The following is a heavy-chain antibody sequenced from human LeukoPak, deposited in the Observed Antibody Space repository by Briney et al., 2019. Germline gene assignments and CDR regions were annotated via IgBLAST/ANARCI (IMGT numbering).Heavy chain of an antibody. CDR1: GGSLSSSSYY. D-gene: IGHD4-23*01. CDR2: IYYSGST. CDR3: ATLTGGDDAFDI. J-gene: IGHJ3*02. V-gene: IGHV4-39*07. Sequence: SETLSLTCTVSGGSLSSSSYYWGWIRQPPGTGLEWIGSIYYSGSTYYNPSLKSRVTISVDTSKNQFSLKLSSVTAADTAVYYCATLTGGDDAFDIWGQGTMVTVSS.